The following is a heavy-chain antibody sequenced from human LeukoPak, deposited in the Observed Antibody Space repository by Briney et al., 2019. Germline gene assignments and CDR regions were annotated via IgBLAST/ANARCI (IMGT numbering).Heavy chain of an antibody. J-gene: IGHJ6*03. D-gene: IGHD3-10*01. CDR1: GGTFSSYA. V-gene: IGHV1-69*13. CDR3: ARAKGKYYGSGSLVSLPLYYMDV. Sequence: SVKVSCKASGGTFSSYAISWVRQAPGQGLEWMGGIIPIFGTANYAQKFQGRVTITADESTSTAYMELSSLRSEDTAVYYCARAKGKYYGSGSLVSLPLYYMDVWGKGTTVTVSS. CDR2: IIPIFGTA.